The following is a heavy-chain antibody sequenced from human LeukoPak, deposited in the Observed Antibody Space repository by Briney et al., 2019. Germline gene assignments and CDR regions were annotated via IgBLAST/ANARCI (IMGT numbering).Heavy chain of an antibody. CDR3: ARDRSGSYPNWFDP. CDR2: ITGNGANT. D-gene: IGHD3-10*01. CDR1: GFTFSNYG. V-gene: IGHV3-23*01. J-gene: IGHJ5*02. Sequence: TGGSLRLSCAASGFTFSNYGMSWVRQAPGKGLEWVSAITGNGANTFYADSVEGRFTISRDNSKNTMYLQMNSLRAGDTALYYCARDRSGSYPNWFDPWGQGTLVTVSS.